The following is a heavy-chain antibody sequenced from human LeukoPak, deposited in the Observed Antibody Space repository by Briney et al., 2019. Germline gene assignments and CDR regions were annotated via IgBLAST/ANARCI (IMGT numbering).Heavy chain of an antibody. D-gene: IGHD6-13*01. CDR3: ARAGGQLLHGFGYFEY. CDR1: GFTFSSYN. J-gene: IGHJ4*02. V-gene: IGHV3-21*01. CDR2: ITSGSSYI. Sequence: PGGSLRLSCAASGFTFSSYNMNWVRQAPGKGLEWVSSITSGSSYIYYADSVKGRFTISRDNAKNSLYLQMNSLRAEDTAVYYCARAGGQLLHGFGYFEYWGQGTLVTVSS.